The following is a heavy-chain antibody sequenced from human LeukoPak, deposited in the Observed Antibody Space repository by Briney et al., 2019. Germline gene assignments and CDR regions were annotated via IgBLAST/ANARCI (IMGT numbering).Heavy chain of an antibody. CDR1: GFTFSSYA. CDR3: AKVGPGGSVWYSGPYDAFDI. CDR2: ISGSGGST. J-gene: IGHJ3*02. V-gene: IGHV3-23*01. D-gene: IGHD6-19*01. Sequence: GGSLRLSCAASGFTFSSYAMSWVRQAPGKGLEWVSAISGSGGSTYYADSVKGRFTISRDNSKNTLYLQMNSLRAEDTAVYYCAKVGPGGSVWYSGPYDAFDIWGQGTMVTVSS.